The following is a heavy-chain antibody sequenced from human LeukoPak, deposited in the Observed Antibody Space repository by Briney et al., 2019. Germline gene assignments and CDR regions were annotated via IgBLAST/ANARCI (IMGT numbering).Heavy chain of an antibody. CDR1: GDSVFSNSVA. V-gene: IGHV6-1*01. CDR3: ARGYNYGFDY. D-gene: IGHD5-18*01. CDR2: TFYRSKWYN. J-gene: IGHJ4*02. Sequence: SQTLSLTCATSGDSVFSNSVAWNWIRQSPSRGLEWLGRTFYRSKWYNDYAVSVKSRITINPDTSKNQFSLQLNSVTPEDTAVYYCARGYNYGFDYWGQGTPVTASS.